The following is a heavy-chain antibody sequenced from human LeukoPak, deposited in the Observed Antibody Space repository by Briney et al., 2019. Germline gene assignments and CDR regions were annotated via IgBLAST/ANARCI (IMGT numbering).Heavy chain of an antibody. Sequence: SETLSLTCAVYGGSFSGYYWSWIRQPPGKGLELIGEINHSGSTNYNPSLKSRVTISVDTSKNQFSLKLSSVTAADTPVYYCARGQYYVRRYYFDYWGQGTLVTVSS. CDR1: GGSFSGYY. CDR3: ARGQYYVRRYYFDY. V-gene: IGHV4-34*01. CDR2: INHSGST. D-gene: IGHD3-16*01. J-gene: IGHJ4*02.